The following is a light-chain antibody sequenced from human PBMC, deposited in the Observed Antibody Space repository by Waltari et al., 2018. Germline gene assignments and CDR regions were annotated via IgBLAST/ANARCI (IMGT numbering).Light chain of an antibody. CDR3: QQYNNWPMYT. CDR1: QSVSSR. V-gene: IGKV3-15*01. J-gene: IGKJ2*01. Sequence: EIVMTQSPATLSVSPGERATLSCRASQSVSSRLAWYQQKPGQAPRLLVYGASTRATGIPARCSGSGSGTEFTLTISSLKSEDFAVYYCQQYNNWPMYTFGQGTKLEIK. CDR2: GAS.